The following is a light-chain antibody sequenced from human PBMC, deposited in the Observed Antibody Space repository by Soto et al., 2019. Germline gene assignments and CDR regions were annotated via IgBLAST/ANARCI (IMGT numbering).Light chain of an antibody. CDR2: AAS. CDR3: QQNYSTPHT. V-gene: IGKV1-39*01. CDR1: QSISSY. J-gene: IGKJ4*01. Sequence: DIQMTQSPSSLSASVGDRVTITCRASQSISSYLNWYQQKPGKAPKLLIYAASSLQSGVPSRFSGSGSGTDFTLTISSLQPEDFATYYCQQNYSTPHTFGGGTKVEIK.